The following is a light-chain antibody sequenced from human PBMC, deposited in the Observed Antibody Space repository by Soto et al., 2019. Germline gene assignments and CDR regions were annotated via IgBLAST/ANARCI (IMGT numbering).Light chain of an antibody. J-gene: IGLJ1*01. CDR1: SSNIGAGFD. V-gene: IGLV1-40*01. Sequence: QSVLTQPTSVSGAPGQRVTISCTGASSNIGAGFDVHWSQLLPGTAPKLLINGNNNRPSGVPDRFAGSKSGTSASLAITGLQAEDEADYYCQSYDSSLSGFVFGTGTKLTVL. CDR2: GNN. CDR3: QSYDSSLSGFV.